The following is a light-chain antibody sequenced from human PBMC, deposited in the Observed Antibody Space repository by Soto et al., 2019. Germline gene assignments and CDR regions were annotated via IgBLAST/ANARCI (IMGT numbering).Light chain of an antibody. V-gene: IGKV3-15*01. Sequence: EIVMTQSPATLSVSPGERATLSCRASQSVSSNLAWYQQKPGQAPRLLIYATSTRATGIPDRFSGSGSGTEFTLTISSLQPEDFARYHCQQYDNKPPITFGQGTRL. CDR1: QSVSSN. J-gene: IGKJ5*01. CDR2: ATS. CDR3: QQYDNKPPIT.